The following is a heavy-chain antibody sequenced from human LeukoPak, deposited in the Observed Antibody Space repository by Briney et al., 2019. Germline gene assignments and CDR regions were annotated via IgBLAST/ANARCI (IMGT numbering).Heavy chain of an antibody. CDR2: ISYDGSNK. J-gene: IGHJ4*02. V-gene: IGHV3-30*18. Sequence: GGSLRLSCAASGFTFSSYGMHWVRQAPGKGLEWVAVISYDGSNKYYADSVKGRFTISRDNSKNTLYLQMNSLRAGDTAVYYYAKRGSYNSDFFDYWGQGTLVTVSS. CDR3: AKRGSYNSDFFDY. D-gene: IGHD1-26*01. CDR1: GFTFSSYG.